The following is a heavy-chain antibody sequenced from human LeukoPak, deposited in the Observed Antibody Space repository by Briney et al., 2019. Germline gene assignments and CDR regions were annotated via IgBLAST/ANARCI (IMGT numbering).Heavy chain of an antibody. CDR3: ARNHERNYYDSSGYFDY. D-gene: IGHD3-22*01. J-gene: IGHJ4*02. V-gene: IGHV4-59*01. CDR1: GGSISIYY. Sequence: SETLSLTCTVSGGSISIYYWSWIRQPPGKGLEWIGYIYYSGSTNYNPSLKSRVTISVDTSKNQFSLKLSSVTAADTAVYYCARNHERNYYDSSGYFDYWGQGTLVTVSS. CDR2: IYYSGST.